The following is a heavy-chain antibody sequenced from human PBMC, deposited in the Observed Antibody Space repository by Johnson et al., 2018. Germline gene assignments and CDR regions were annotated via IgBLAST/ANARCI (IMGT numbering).Heavy chain of an antibody. CDR1: GFTFSSYG. D-gene: IGHD3-22*01. CDR2: IWYDGSNK. J-gene: IGHJ3*02. V-gene: IGHV3-33*01. Sequence: QVQLVQSGGGVVQPGRSXRLSCAASGFTFSSYGMHWVRQAPGKGLAWVALIWYDGSNKTYADSVKGRFTISRDNAKNKLNLQMNSLRAEDTAVYYCARDKRNYYNSSPAFDIWGQGTMVTVSS. CDR3: ARDKRNYYNSSPAFDI.